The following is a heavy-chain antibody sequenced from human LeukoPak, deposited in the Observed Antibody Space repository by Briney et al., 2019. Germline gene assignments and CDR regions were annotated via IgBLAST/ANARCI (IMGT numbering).Heavy chain of an antibody. D-gene: IGHD1-1*01. J-gene: IGHJ4*02. CDR2: ISGTSEIM. Sequence: GGSLRLSCATSGFIFSSNGMNWVRQPPGKGLEWLSYISGTSEIMYYADSVKGRFTISRDNARNSLYLQMNNLRAEDTAVYYCACEFFPRTTVPRDYWGQGTLVTVSS. V-gene: IGHV3-48*01. CDR1: GFIFSSNG. CDR3: ACEFFPRTTVPRDY.